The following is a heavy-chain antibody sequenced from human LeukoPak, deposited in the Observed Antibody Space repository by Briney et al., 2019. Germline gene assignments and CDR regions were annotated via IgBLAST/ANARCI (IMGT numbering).Heavy chain of an antibody. V-gene: IGHV3-66*01. CDR1: GFTVSSNY. D-gene: IGHD2-2*01. J-gene: IGHJ4*02. CDR3: ARVLVVPAAMFDY. Sequence: GGSLRLSCAASGFTVSSNYMSWVRQAPGKELEWVSVIYSGGSTYYADSVKGRFTISRDNSKNTLYLQMNSLRAEDTAVYYCARVLVVPAAMFDYWGQGTLVTVSS. CDR2: IYSGGST.